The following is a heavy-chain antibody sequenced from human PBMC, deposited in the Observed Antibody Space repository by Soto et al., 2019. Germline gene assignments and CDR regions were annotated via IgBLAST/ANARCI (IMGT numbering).Heavy chain of an antibody. CDR2: INPNSGGT. D-gene: IGHD4-17*01. Sequence: ASVKVSCKASGYTFTGYYMHWVRQAPGQGLEWMGWINPNSGGTNYAQKFQGWVTMTRDTSISTAYMELSRLRSDDTAVYYCASEHDGAPPDFDSWGQGTLVTV. J-gene: IGHJ4*02. CDR3: ASEHDGAPPDFDS. V-gene: IGHV1-2*04. CDR1: GYTFTGYY.